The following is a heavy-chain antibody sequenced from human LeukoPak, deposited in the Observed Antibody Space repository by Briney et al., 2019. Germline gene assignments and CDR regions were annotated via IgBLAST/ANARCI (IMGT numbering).Heavy chain of an antibody. Sequence: GGSLRLSCAASGFTFSSYAMSWVRQAPGKGLEWVSAISGSGGSTYYADSVKSRFTISRDNSKNTLYLQMNSLRAEDTAVYYCASHHYYDSSGYLEYFQHWGQGTLVTVSS. CDR3: ASHHYYDSSGYLEYFQH. CDR1: GFTFSSYA. CDR2: ISGSGGST. D-gene: IGHD3-22*01. V-gene: IGHV3-23*01. J-gene: IGHJ1*01.